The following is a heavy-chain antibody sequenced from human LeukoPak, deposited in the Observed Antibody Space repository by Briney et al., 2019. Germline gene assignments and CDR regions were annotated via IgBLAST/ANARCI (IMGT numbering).Heavy chain of an antibody. CDR1: GGSISNSNW. CDR3: ARARRDSVGELNYFDY. CDR2: IYHGGSA. Sequence: PSETLSLTCVVSGGSISNSNWWSWVRQPPGKGLEWIGEIYHGGSANYNPSLKSRVTLSVDKPKNQFSLKLSSVTAADTAVYYCARARRDSVGELNYFDYWGQGTLLTVSS. D-gene: IGHD1-7*01. V-gene: IGHV4/OR15-8*01. J-gene: IGHJ4*02.